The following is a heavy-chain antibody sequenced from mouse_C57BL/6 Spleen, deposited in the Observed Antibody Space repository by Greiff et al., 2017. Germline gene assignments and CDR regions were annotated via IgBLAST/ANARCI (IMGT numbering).Heavy chain of an antibody. CDR1: GFTFSDYY. CDR2: INYDGSST. J-gene: IGHJ4*01. D-gene: IGHD4-1*01. CDR3: ARGLGRGAMDY. V-gene: IGHV5-16*01. Sequence: EVKLVESEGGLVQPGSSMKLSCTASGFTFSDYYMAWVSQVPEKGLEWVANINYDGSSTYYLDSLKSRFIISSDNAKNILYLQLSSLKSEDTAAYYCARGLGRGAMDYWGQGTSVTVSS.